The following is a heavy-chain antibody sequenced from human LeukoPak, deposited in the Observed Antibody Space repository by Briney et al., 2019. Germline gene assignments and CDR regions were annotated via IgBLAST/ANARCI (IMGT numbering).Heavy chain of an antibody. Sequence: ASVKVSCKASGYTFTGYYMHWVRQAPGQGLERMGRINPNSGGTNYAQKFQGRVTMTRDTSISTAYMELSRLRSDDTAVYYCARWGRITMIVVATVDYWGQGTLVTVSS. CDR1: GYTFTGYY. CDR2: INPNSGGT. CDR3: ARWGRITMIVVATVDY. D-gene: IGHD3-22*01. J-gene: IGHJ4*02. V-gene: IGHV1-2*06.